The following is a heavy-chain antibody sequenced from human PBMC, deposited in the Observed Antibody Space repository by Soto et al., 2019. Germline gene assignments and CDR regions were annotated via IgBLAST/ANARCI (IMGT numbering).Heavy chain of an antibody. D-gene: IGHD2-2*01. Sequence: EVQLLESGGGFVPPGGSLRLSCAVSGFTFSSYAMSWVRQAPGKGLEWISYISGSGGRTYYADSVKGRFTISRDNSKNTVYLQMNSLRVEDTAVYYSAKANSFSCSGTTCYAFYFDYWGQGTLVTVSS. V-gene: IGHV3-23*01. J-gene: IGHJ4*02. CDR3: AKANSFSCSGTTCYAFYFDY. CDR1: GFTFSSYA. CDR2: ISGSGGRT.